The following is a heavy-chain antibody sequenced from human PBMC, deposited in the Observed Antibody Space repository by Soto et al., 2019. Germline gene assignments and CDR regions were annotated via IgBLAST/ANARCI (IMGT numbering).Heavy chain of an antibody. V-gene: IGHV3-48*02. CDR2: ISSSSSTI. D-gene: IGHD2-2*01. CDR3: AREKGYCSSTSWGDYCYYYGMDV. Sequence: GGSLRLSCAASGFTFSSYSMNWVRQAPGKGLEWVSYISSSSSTIYYADSVKGRFTISRDNAKNSLYLQMNSLRDEDTAVYYCAREKGYCSSTSWGDYCYYYGMDVWGQGTTVTVSS. CDR1: GFTFSSYS. J-gene: IGHJ6*02.